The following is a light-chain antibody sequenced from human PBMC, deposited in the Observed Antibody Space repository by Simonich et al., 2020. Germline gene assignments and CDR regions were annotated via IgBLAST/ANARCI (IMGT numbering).Light chain of an antibody. CDR2: RNN. Sequence: QSVLTQPPSASGTPGQRVTISCSRSSSNIGSNTVTWYPQLPGTAPKLLIYRNNQRPSGVPDRFSGSKSGTSASLAISGLQSEDEADYYCAAWDDSLNGWVFGGGTKLTVL. CDR3: AAWDDSLNGWV. V-gene: IGLV1-44*01. J-gene: IGLJ3*02. CDR1: SSNIGSNT.